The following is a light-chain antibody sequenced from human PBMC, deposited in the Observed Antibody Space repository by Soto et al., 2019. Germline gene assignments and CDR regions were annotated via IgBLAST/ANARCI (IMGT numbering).Light chain of an antibody. J-gene: IGKJ4*01. Sequence: EVVMTQSPATVSVSPGEGVTLSCRASQTISNDLAWYQQKPGQAPRLLSYGASTRATGVPARFSGGGSGTEFTLTISSLQSEVFAVYYCQQNNKWPPVTFGGGTKVEIK. V-gene: IGKV3-15*01. CDR2: GAS. CDR3: QQNNKWPPVT. CDR1: QTISND.